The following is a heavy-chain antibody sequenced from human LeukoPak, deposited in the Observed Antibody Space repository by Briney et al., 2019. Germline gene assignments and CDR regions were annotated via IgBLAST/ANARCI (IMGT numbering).Heavy chain of an antibody. CDR1: GYTFTGYY. CDR3: ARGGLLWFGDPTQMFDY. CDR2: INPNSGGT. D-gene: IGHD3-10*01. J-gene: IGHJ4*02. V-gene: IGHV1-2*02. Sequence: GASVKVSCKASGYTFTGYYMHWVRQAPGQGLEWMGWINPNSGGTNYAQKFQGRVTMTRDTSISTAYMELSRLRSDDTAVYYCARGGLLWFGDPTQMFDYWGQGTLVTVSS.